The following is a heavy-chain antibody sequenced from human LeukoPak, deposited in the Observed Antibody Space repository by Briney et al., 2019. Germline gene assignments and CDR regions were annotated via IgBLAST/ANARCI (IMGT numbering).Heavy chain of an antibody. J-gene: IGHJ4*02. CDR2: INPGGSSI. Sequence: PGRSLRLSCAASGFTFSSYWMHWVRQVPGKGLVWVARINPGGSSITYADSVKGRFTISRDNSKNTLYLQMNGLRAEDSAVYYCAKGREVFGDSRFDYWGQGTLVTVSS. CDR3: AKGREVFGDSRFDY. V-gene: IGHV3-74*01. D-gene: IGHD4-17*01. CDR1: GFTFSSYW.